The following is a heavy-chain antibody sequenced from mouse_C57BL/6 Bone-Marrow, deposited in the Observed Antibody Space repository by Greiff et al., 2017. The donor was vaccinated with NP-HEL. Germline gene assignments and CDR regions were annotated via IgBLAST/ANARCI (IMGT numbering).Heavy chain of an antibody. CDR3: ARQMRGGYYAMDY. CDR2: ITSDGGST. Sequence: EVKLVESGGGLVQPGESLKLSCESNEYEFPSHDMSWVRKTPEKRLALVAAITSDGGSTYYPDTMERRFIISRDNTKKTLYLQMSSLRSEDTALYYCARQMRGGYYAMDYWGQGTSVTVSS. J-gene: IGHJ4*01. V-gene: IGHV5-2*01. CDR1: EYEFPSHD.